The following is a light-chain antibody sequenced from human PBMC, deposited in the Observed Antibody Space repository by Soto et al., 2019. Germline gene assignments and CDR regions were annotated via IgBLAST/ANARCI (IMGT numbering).Light chain of an antibody. CDR2: DAS. V-gene: IGKV3-20*01. CDR3: QQSGSSPWT. Sequence: EIVLTQSPGTLSLSPGERATLSCRASQSVRNNYLAWYQQKLGQAPRVLIYDASSRATGIPDRFSGSGSGTDFTLTISRLEPEDFAVYYCQQSGSSPWTFGHGTKVDIK. J-gene: IGKJ1*01. CDR1: QSVRNNY.